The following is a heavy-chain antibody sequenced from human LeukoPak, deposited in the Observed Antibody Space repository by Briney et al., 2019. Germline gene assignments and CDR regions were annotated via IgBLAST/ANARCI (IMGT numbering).Heavy chain of an antibody. D-gene: IGHD7-27*01. CDR3: TRGGTGDFDY. Sequence: GGSLRLSCTASGFTFGDYAMTWVRQAPGKGLEWVGFIRSKTYGGATDYAASVKARFSISRDASKSIAYLQMNSLKTEDKAVYYCTRGGTGDFDYWGQGTLVTV. CDR1: GFTFGDYA. J-gene: IGHJ4*02. V-gene: IGHV3-49*04. CDR2: IRSKTYGGAT.